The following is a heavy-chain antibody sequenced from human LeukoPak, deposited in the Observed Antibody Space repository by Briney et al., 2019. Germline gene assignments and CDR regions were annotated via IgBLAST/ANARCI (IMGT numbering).Heavy chain of an antibody. CDR1: GGSFSGYY. CDR3: ARGQRTMITTRLYYFDY. CDR2: INHSGST. Sequence: SETLSLTCAVYGGSFSGYYWSWIRQPPGKGLEWIGEINHSGSTNYNPSLKSRVTISVDTSKNQFSLKLSSVTAADTAVYYCARGQRTMITTRLYYFDYWGQGTLVTVSS. V-gene: IGHV4-34*01. D-gene: IGHD3-22*01. J-gene: IGHJ4*02.